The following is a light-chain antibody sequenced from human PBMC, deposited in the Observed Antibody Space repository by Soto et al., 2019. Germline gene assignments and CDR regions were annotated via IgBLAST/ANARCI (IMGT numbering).Light chain of an antibody. CDR2: KAS. Sequence: DIQMTQSPSTLSSSLGDRVTITCRASQSISSWLAWYQQKPGKAPKLLIYKASNIESGVPSRFSGSGSGTELTLTISSLQHDDFANYHRQQYNSYSRTFGQGTKVEIK. CDR3: QQYNSYSRT. J-gene: IGKJ1*01. CDR1: QSISSW. V-gene: IGKV1-5*03.